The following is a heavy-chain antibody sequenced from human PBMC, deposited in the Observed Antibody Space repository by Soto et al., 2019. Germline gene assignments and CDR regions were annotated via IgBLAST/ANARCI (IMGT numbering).Heavy chain of an antibody. D-gene: IGHD3-16*01. CDR2: VSATAGTT. V-gene: IGHV3-23*01. Sequence: VGSLRLSCAACGFTFRNYAMSLVRQAAGKGLECVSPVSATAGTTYYTDSVKGRFTISRDNSRNTVYMQMNSLRADDTAVYYCAKDRLAGGFDYWGQGTLVTVSS. CDR3: AKDRLAGGFDY. CDR1: GFTFRNYA. J-gene: IGHJ4*02.